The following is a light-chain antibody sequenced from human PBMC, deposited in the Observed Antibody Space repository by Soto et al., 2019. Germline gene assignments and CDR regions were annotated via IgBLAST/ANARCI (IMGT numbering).Light chain of an antibody. V-gene: IGKV3-15*01. Sequence: EIVMTQSPATLSVSPGERATLSCRASQSVSSNLAWYQQKPGQAPRLLIYGASTRATGIPARFSGSGSGTDSTLTISSLQSEDFAVYYCQHYNNWPPLLTFGGGTKVEIK. CDR2: GAS. CDR3: QHYNNWPPLLT. J-gene: IGKJ4*01. CDR1: QSVSSN.